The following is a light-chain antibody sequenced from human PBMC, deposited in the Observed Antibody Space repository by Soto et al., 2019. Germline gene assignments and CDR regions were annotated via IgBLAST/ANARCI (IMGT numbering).Light chain of an antibody. CDR1: SSDVGGYNY. J-gene: IGLJ2*01. CDR2: EVS. CDR3: SSYTSSSTLQGV. V-gene: IGLV2-14*01. Sequence: QSALTQPASVSGSPGQSITISSTGTSSDVGGYNYVSWYQQHPGKAPKLMIYEVSNRPSGVSNRFSGSKSGNTASLTISGLQAEDEADYYCSSYTSSSTLQGVFGGGTKVTVL.